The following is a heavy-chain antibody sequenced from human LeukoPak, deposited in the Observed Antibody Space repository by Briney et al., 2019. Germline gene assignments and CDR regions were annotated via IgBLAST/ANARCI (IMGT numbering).Heavy chain of an antibody. CDR2: FDPEDGET. Sequence: ASVKVSCKVSGYTLTELSMHWVRQAPGKGLEWMGGFDPEDGETIYAQKFQGRVTMTEDTSTDTAYMELSSLRSEDTAVYYCATFRITMIVVVEAFDIWGQGTMLTVSS. D-gene: IGHD3-22*01. J-gene: IGHJ3*02. CDR3: ATFRITMIVVVEAFDI. V-gene: IGHV1-24*01. CDR1: GYTLTELS.